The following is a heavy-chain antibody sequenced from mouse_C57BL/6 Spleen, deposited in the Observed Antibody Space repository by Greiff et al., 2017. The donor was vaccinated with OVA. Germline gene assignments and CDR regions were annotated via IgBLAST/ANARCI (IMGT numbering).Heavy chain of an antibody. CDR2: IHPNSGST. CDR1: GYTFTSYW. Sequence: QVQLQQPGAELVKPGASVKLSCKASGYTFTSYWMHWVKQRPGQGLEWIGMIHPNSGSTNYNEKFKSKATLTVDKSSSTAYMQLSSLTSEDSAVYYCARRGYYGSSCAMDYWGQGTSVTVSS. D-gene: IGHD1-1*01. CDR3: ARRGYYGSSCAMDY. V-gene: IGHV1-64*01. J-gene: IGHJ4*01.